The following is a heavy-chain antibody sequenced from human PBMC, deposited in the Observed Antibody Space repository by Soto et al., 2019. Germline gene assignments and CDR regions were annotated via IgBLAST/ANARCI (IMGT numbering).Heavy chain of an antibody. Sequence: QLQLQESGSGLVKPSQTLSLTCAVSGGSISSGGYSWSWIRQPPGKGLEWIGYIYHSGSTYYNPSHKSRATTSVDRTKHQFSLMLTSVTAADTAVYYCARVPSPWGQGTLVTVSS. CDR3: ARVPSP. CDR2: IYHSGST. V-gene: IGHV4-30-2*01. CDR1: GGSISSGGYS. J-gene: IGHJ5*02.